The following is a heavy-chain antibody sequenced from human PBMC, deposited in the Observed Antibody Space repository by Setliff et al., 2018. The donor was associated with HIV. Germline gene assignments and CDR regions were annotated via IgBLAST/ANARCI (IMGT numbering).Heavy chain of an antibody. CDR2: IRYDGSKT. D-gene: IGHD1-26*01. CDR3: TTDLGSGRFSWNNN. CDR1: GFTFSSYG. Sequence: GGSLRLSCAASGFTFSSYGMHWVRQAPGKGLEWVAFIRYDGSKTYYADSVQGRFTISRDTPSNTVYLQMNSLKTEDTAIYYCTTDLGSGRFSWNNNWGQGTLVTVSS. V-gene: IGHV3-30*02. J-gene: IGHJ4*02.